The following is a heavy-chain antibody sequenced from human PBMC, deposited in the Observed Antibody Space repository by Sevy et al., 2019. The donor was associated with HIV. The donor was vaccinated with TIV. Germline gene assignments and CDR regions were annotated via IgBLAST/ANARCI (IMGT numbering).Heavy chain of an antibody. CDR3: ARSLTIRFLEWLDP. Sequence: SETLSLTCTVSGGSISSYYWSWIRQPAGKGLEWIGRIYTSGSTNYNPSLKRRVTMSVDTSKNQFSLKLSSVTAADTAVYYCARSLTIRFLEWLDPWGQGTLVTVSS. V-gene: IGHV4-4*07. J-gene: IGHJ5*02. D-gene: IGHD3-3*01. CDR1: GGSISSYY. CDR2: IYTSGST.